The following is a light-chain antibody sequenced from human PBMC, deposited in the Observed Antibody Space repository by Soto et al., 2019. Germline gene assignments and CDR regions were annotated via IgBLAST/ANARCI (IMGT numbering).Light chain of an antibody. J-gene: IGLJ2*01. Sequence: QSALTQPRSVSGSPGQSVTISCTETSSDFGAYNYVSWYQQHPGKAPKLIIFDVSDRPSGVPDRFSGSKSGNAASLTISGLQAEDEADYYCCSYVASNTFKFGGGTKVTVL. V-gene: IGLV2-11*01. CDR1: SSDFGAYNY. CDR3: CSYVASNTFK. CDR2: DVS.